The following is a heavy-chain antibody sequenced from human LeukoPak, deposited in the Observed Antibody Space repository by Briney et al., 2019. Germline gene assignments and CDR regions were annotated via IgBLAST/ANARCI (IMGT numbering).Heavy chain of an antibody. CDR1: GGSINSYY. V-gene: IGHV4-59*01. CDR2: IYYSGST. CDR3: ARTSRHFYGSGSNLTPWPADMDV. D-gene: IGHD3-10*01. Sequence: SSETLSLTCTVSGGSINSYYWSWIRQPPGKGLEWIGYIYYSGSTHYNPSLNSRVTISMDTSKNHFSLELSSVTAADTAIYYCARTSRHFYGSGSNLTPWPADMDVWGQGTKVTVPS. J-gene: IGHJ6*02.